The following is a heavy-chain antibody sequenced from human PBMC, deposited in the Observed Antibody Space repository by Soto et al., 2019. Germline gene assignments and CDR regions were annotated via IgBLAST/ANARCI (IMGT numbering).Heavy chain of an antibody. CDR1: GYTFTVSY. V-gene: IGHV1-2*02. J-gene: IGHJ4*02. CDR2: FNPNTGAT. D-gene: IGHD2-15*01. Sequence: QVQLVQSGAEMKKPGASVKVSCKASGYTFTVSYIHWMRQAPGQGFEWMGWFNPNTGATHYAQKFQGRVTMNRDTSISTAYMELSRLRSDDTAVYYCAKEHRFCSGGSCAIDFWGQGTLVTVSS. CDR3: AKEHRFCSGGSCAIDF.